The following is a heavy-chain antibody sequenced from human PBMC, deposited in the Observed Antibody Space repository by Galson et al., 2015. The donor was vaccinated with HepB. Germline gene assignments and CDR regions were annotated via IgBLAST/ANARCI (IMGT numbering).Heavy chain of an antibody. Sequence: QSGAEVKKPGASVKVSCKASGGTFSSYAISWVRQAPGQGLEWMGRIIPILGIANYAQKFQGRVTITADKSTSTAYMELSSLRSEDTAVYYCARDRYRYDDVPFDYWGQGTLVTVSS. V-gene: IGHV1-69*04. CDR1: GGTFSSYA. D-gene: IGHD3-16*01. CDR3: ARDRYRYDDVPFDY. J-gene: IGHJ4*02. CDR2: IIPILGIA.